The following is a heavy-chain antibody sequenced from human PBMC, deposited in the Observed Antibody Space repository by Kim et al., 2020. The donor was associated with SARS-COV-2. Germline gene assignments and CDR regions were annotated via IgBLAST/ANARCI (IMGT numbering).Heavy chain of an antibody. D-gene: IGHD1-1*01. J-gene: IGHJ4*02. CDR2: ISHGGNNK. Sequence: GGSLRLSCAASGLTLNNYIMHWVRQAPGKGLEWVALISHGGNNKYYADTVKGRFTISRDNSENTLYLQMNNLRAEDTAVYHCATEYTQGQQEFDYWGQGTLVTVSS. CDR3: ATEYTQGQQEFDY. V-gene: IGHV3-30*04. CDR1: GLTLNNYI.